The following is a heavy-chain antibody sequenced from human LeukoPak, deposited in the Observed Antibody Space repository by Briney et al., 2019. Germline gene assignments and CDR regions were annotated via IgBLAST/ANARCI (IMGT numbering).Heavy chain of an antibody. CDR3: ARGQVYMDV. J-gene: IGHJ6*03. V-gene: IGHV1-46*01. CDR1: GYTFTSYY. CDR2: INPSGGNT. Sequence: GASVKVSCKASGYTFTSYYMHWVRQAPGQGLEWMGIINPSGGNTKNAQKFQGRVTMTRDTSTSTVYMEMSSLISADTAVYYCARGQVYMDVWGKGTTVTVSS.